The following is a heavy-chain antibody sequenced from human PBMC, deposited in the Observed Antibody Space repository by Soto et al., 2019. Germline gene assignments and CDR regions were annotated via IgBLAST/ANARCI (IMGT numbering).Heavy chain of an antibody. Sequence: GECRESSCKASRYNFIRYWIAWVRQMPGKGLEWMGIIYPGDSDATYSPSFEGQVTFSVDKSITTAYLQWVSLKASDTAMYYCARQAYFGSGTYYSDYWGQGTQVTVSS. J-gene: IGHJ4*02. V-gene: IGHV5-51*01. CDR1: RYNFIRYW. CDR3: ARQAYFGSGTYYSDY. D-gene: IGHD3-10*01. CDR2: IYPGDSDA.